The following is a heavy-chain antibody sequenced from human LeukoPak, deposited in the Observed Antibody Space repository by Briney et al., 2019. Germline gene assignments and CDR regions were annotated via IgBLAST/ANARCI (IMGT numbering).Heavy chain of an antibody. V-gene: IGHV3-74*01. CDR1: GFTFTTHW. CDR3: ARATGYYDPGDY. J-gene: IGHJ4*02. CDR2: IKPDGSDT. Sequence: GGSLRLSCGASGFTFTTHWIHWVRQAPGKGLVWVSRIKPDGSDTNYADSVKGRFTISRDNSKNTLYLQMNSLRAEDTAVYYCARATGYYDPGDYWGQGTLVTVSS. D-gene: IGHD3-22*01.